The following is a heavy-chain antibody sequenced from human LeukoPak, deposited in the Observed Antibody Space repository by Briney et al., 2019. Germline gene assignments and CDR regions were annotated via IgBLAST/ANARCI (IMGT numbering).Heavy chain of an antibody. CDR3: ARGLTYYYDSSGYRDAFDI. Sequence: ASVKVSCKASGYTFTSYYMHWVRQAPGQGLEWMGWMNPNSGNTGYAQKFQGRVTMTRNTSISTAYMELSSLRSEDTAVYYCARGLTYYYDSSGYRDAFDIWGQGTMVTVSS. J-gene: IGHJ3*02. CDR2: MNPNSGNT. CDR1: GYTFTSYY. D-gene: IGHD3-22*01. V-gene: IGHV1-8*02.